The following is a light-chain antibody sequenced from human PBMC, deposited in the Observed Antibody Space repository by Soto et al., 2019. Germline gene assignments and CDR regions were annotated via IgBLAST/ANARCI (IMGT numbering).Light chain of an antibody. CDR1: NIGAKV. V-gene: IGLV3-21*02. Sequence: SYELTQPPSVSVAPGQTARITCGGNNIGAKVVHWYQQKKPGQAPVLVVFDDRARPSTIPERFSGSNSGNTATLTISRVEAGDDDDYYCQVWHSTSVRVFGGGTKVTVL. CDR3: QVWHSTSVRV. CDR2: DDR. J-gene: IGLJ2*01.